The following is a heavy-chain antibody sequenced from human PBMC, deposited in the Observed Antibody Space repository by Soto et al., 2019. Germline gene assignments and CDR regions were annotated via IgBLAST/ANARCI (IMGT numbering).Heavy chain of an antibody. CDR1: GFTFSSYT. V-gene: IGHV3-48*02. CDR3: TRDPYGMDV. CDR2: ISISSSTI. J-gene: IGHJ6*02. Sequence: PGGSLRVSCAASGFTFSSYTMIWVRQAPGKGLEWVSHISISSSTIYYADSVKGRFTISRDNAKNSLYLQMNSLRDEDTAVYYCTRDPYGMDVWGQGTTVTVPS.